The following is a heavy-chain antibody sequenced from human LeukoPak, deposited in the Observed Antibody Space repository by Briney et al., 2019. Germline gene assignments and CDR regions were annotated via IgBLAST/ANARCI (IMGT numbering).Heavy chain of an antibody. V-gene: IGHV3-23*01. Sequence: PGGSLRLSCAASGFTFSNYAMSWVRQAPGKGLEWVSGISGSGSGTYYADSVKGRFTISRDNSKNTLYLQLNSLRVEDTAEYYCAKAHGGSYHSGIDWGQGTLVIVSS. CDR1: GFTFSNYA. J-gene: IGHJ4*02. D-gene: IGHD2-8*01. CDR3: AKAHGGSYHSGID. CDR2: ISGSGSGT.